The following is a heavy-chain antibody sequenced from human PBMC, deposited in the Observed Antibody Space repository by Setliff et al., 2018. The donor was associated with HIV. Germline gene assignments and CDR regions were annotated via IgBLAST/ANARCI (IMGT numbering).Heavy chain of an antibody. D-gene: IGHD1-26*01. CDR3: ARVGSYWSTSDY. CDR2: FNTETRNP. CDR1: GYTVTTYG. J-gene: IGHJ4*02. V-gene: IGHV7-4-1*02. Sequence: ASVKVSCKASGYTVTTYGISWVRQAPGQGLEWMGWFNTETRNPMYAQAFKGRLVFSLDTSVSTAYLQINSLKAEDTAMYYCARVGSYWSTSDYWGQGALVTVS.